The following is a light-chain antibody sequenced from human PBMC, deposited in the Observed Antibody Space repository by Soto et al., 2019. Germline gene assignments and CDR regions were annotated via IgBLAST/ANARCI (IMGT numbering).Light chain of an antibody. V-gene: IGKV1-5*01. Sequence: DIQITQSPSSLSSSVLERFSITCRASQSISRWLAWYQQKPGKAPQALIYDASSLKSGVPSRFSGNGSGTEFTLTISSLQPDDFATYYCQQYNTYSTFGQGTRLEI. CDR3: QQYNTYST. CDR1: QSISRW. J-gene: IGKJ5*01. CDR2: DAS.